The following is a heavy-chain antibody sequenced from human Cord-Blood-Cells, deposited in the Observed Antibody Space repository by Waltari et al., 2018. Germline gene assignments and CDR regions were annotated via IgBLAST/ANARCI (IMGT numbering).Heavy chain of an antibody. J-gene: IGHJ4*02. V-gene: IGHV1-69*01. D-gene: IGHD3-10*01. CDR2: IIPIFGTA. Sequence: QVQLVQSVAQVRKPGASVEVSCKASGGTWSSYAISWVRQAPVQGLEWMGGIIPIFGTANYAQKFQGRVTITADESTSTAYMELSSLRSEDTAVYYCARDPDYGSGSDYCGQGTPVPVSS. CDR3: ARDPDYGSGSDY. CDR1: GGTWSSYA.